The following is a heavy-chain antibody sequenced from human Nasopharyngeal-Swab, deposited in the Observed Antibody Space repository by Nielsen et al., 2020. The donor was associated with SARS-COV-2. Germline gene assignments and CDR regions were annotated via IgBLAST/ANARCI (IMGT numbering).Heavy chain of an antibody. J-gene: IGHJ4*02. Sequence: SETLSLTCAVSGGSISSGGYSWTWIRQPPGKGLEWIGHIYHTGRTYYNSSLKTRVTITVDGSKKQFSLKQSSVTAADTAVYYCARGGVVPWFDYWGQGTLVTVSS. D-gene: IGHD3-3*01. CDR1: GGSISSGGYS. CDR3: ARGGVVPWFDY. V-gene: IGHV4-30-2*01. CDR2: IYHTGRT.